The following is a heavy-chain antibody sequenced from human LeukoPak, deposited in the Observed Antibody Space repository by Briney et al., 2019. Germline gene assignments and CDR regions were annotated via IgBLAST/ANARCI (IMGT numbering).Heavy chain of an antibody. Sequence: ASVKVSCKASGYTFTGYYMHWVRQAPGRGLEWMGWINPNSGGTNYAQKFQGRVTMTRDTSISTAYMELSRLRSDDTAVYYCAAEPSITGTTGGDDYWGQGTLVTVSS. J-gene: IGHJ4*02. V-gene: IGHV1-2*02. CDR1: GYTFTGYY. CDR3: AAEPSITGTTGGDDY. D-gene: IGHD1-7*01. CDR2: INPNSGGT.